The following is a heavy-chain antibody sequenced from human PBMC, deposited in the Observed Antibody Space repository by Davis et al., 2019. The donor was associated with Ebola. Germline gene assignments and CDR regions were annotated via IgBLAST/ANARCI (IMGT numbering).Heavy chain of an antibody. CDR1: GYSFSDYW. CDR2: SYPADSDF. J-gene: IGHJ4*02. D-gene: IGHD2-15*01. CDR3: AKGYCSGGRCYSGSDY. Sequence: GESPKTSCPGSGYSFSDYWIGGVRQMPGKGLEWIGVSYPADSDFRYSPSFQGQVTISVDKSISTAYLQWSSLKASDTAMYYCAKGYCSGGRCYSGSDYWGQGTLVTVSS. V-gene: IGHV5-51*01.